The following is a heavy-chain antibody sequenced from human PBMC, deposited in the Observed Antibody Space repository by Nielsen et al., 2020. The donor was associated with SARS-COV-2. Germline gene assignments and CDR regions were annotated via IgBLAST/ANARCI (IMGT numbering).Heavy chain of an antibody. CDR3: AREGRDDSGTERRGMDV. D-gene: IGHD3-10*01. V-gene: IGHV5-51*01. Sequence: GESLKISCKTSGYTFTTYWIGWVRQMPGKGLEWMGIIYPDDSDTRYSPSFQGQVTISADKSISTTYLQWRSLKASDTAMYYCAREGRDDSGTERRGMDVWGRGTTVTVSS. J-gene: IGHJ6*02. CDR1: GYTFTTYW. CDR2: IYPDDSDT.